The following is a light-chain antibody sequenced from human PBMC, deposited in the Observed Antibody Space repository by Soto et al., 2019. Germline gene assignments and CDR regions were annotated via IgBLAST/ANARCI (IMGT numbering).Light chain of an antibody. CDR2: EAS. CDR3: QQYGTSPQT. CDR1: QRVDYNY. Sequence: EIVLTQSPGTLSLSPGERATLSCRASQRVDYNYLAWYQQRPGQAPRLLVSEASHGPAGIPDRFSGSGSGTDFTLTISRLEPEDFAVYYCQQYGTSPQTFGQGTTVEIK. J-gene: IGKJ1*01. V-gene: IGKV3-20*01.